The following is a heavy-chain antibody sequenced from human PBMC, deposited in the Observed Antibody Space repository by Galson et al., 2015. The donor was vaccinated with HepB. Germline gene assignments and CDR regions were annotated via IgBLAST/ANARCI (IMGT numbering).Heavy chain of an antibody. V-gene: IGHV3-30*18. CDR3: AKGHYDFLTGYSPYGMGV. CDR2: ISYDESNK. D-gene: IGHD3-9*01. Sequence: SLRLSCAASGFIFSNYGMHWVRQAPGKGLEWVAVISYDESNKYYADSVKGRFTISRDNSKNTLYLQMNSLRAEDTAVYYCAKGHYDFLTGYSPYGMGVWGQGTTVTVSS. J-gene: IGHJ6*02. CDR1: GFIFSNYG.